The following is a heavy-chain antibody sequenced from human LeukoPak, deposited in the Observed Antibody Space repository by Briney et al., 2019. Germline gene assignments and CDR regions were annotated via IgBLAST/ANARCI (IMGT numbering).Heavy chain of an antibody. CDR3: AKTSAGIRGGYFDY. Sequence: GGSLRLSCAASGFTFSSYAMSWVRQAPGKGLEWVSLINDSGGNTYYADSVKGRFTISRDNSKNTLFLQMSSLRAEDTAAYYCAKTSAGIRGGYFDYRGQGTLVTVSS. CDR2: INDSGGNT. V-gene: IGHV3-23*01. J-gene: IGHJ4*02. D-gene: IGHD3-10*01. CDR1: GFTFSSYA.